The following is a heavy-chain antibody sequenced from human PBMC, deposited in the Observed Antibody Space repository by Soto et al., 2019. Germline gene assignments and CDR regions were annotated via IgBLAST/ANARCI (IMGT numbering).Heavy chain of an antibody. Sequence: GGSLRLSCAASGFTFSSHPMNWVRQAPGKGLEWVSYISRSSTTIYYADSVKGRFTISRDNAKNSLYLQMNSLRAEDTAVYYCARGGQTRYCSGDSCYSLDYWGQGTLVTVSS. CDR3: ARGGQTRYCSGDSCYSLDY. CDR1: GFTFSSHP. J-gene: IGHJ4*02. D-gene: IGHD2-15*01. CDR2: ISRSSTTI. V-gene: IGHV3-48*01.